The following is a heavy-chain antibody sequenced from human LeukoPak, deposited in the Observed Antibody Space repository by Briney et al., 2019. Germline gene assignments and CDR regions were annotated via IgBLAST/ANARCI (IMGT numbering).Heavy chain of an antibody. CDR3: ATITYYHDSSGTFDY. CDR1: GYTLTEVS. J-gene: IGHJ4*02. CDR2: FDTKDAET. V-gene: IGHV1-24*01. Sequence: ASVKVSCKVSGYTLTEVSVHWVRQAPGKGLEWMGGFDTKDAETIYAQKVQGRVTKTEDTSTDTAYMELSSLRSEDTAVYYCATITYYHDSSGTFDYWGQGTLVTVSS. D-gene: IGHD3-22*01.